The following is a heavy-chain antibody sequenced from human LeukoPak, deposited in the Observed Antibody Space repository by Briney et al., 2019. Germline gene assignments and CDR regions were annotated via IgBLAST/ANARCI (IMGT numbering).Heavy chain of an antibody. Sequence: GGSLGLSCAASGFTVSGYWMNWVRQAPGKGLVWVSRISSDGKTISYADFVKGRFTMSRDNAQNTLYLQMNSLRGDDTAVYYCGREDRIVLGNDALDIWGQGTMVTVSS. V-gene: IGHV3-74*01. D-gene: IGHD2-8*01. J-gene: IGHJ3*02. CDR2: ISSDGKTI. CDR3: GREDRIVLGNDALDI. CDR1: GFTVSGYW.